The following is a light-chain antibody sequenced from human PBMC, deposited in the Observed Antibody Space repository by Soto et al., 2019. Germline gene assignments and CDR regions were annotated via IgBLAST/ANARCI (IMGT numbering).Light chain of an antibody. CDR3: QQYSSMLS. CDR2: DAS. V-gene: IGKV1-33*01. Sequence: DIQMTQSPSSLAAAVGDRVTIACHSSQYVGWNLNWFQQKPGEAPKLLIYDASNLERGVPSRFSGSGSGTDFSLTISTLQPEDVATYFCQQYSSMLSFGGGTEVDLK. CDR1: QYVGWN. J-gene: IGKJ4*01.